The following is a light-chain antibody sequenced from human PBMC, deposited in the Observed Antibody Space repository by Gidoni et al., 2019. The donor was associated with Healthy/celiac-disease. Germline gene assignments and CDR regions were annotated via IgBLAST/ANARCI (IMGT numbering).Light chain of an antibody. J-gene: IGKJ4*01. Sequence: RVTITCRASQSISSYLNWYQQKPGKAPKLLIYAASSLQSGVPSRFSGSGSGTDFTLTISSLQPEDFATYYCQQSYSTPLTFGGGTKVEIK. V-gene: IGKV1-39*01. CDR2: AAS. CDR1: QSISSY. CDR3: QQSYSTPLT.